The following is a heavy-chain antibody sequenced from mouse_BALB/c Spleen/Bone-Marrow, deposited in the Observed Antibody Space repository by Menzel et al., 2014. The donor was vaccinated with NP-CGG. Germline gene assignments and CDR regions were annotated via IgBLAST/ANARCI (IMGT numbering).Heavy chain of an antibody. CDR3: ATGTRAMDY. CDR1: GFTFSSLG. Sequence: EVQLVESGGGLVQPGGSRKLSCAASGFTFSSLGMHWVRQAPEKGLEWVAYISSSSSTIYYADTVKGRFTISRDNPKNTLFLQMTSLRSEDTAMYYCATGTRAMDYWGQGTSVTVSS. J-gene: IGHJ4*01. V-gene: IGHV5-17*02. D-gene: IGHD4-1*01. CDR2: ISSSSSTI.